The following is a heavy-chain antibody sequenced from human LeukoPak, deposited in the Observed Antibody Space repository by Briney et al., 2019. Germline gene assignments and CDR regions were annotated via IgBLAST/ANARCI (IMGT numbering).Heavy chain of an antibody. Sequence: GGTLRLSCAASGFTFSSYGMSWVRQAPGKGLEWVSAISGSGGSTYYADSVKGRFTISRDNSKNTLYLQMNSLRAEDTAVYYCAKQVTMIVVVITEFDYWGQGTLVTVSS. CDR3: AKQVTMIVVVITEFDY. D-gene: IGHD3-22*01. V-gene: IGHV3-23*01. J-gene: IGHJ4*02. CDR2: ISGSGGST. CDR1: GFTFSSYG.